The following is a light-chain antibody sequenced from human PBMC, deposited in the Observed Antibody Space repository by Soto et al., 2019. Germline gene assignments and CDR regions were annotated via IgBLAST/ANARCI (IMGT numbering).Light chain of an antibody. J-gene: IGLJ2*01. Sequence: QAVVTQPPSVSGAPGQRVSISCTGSSSNIGAGYDVHWYEHLPGTAPKLLIYQNNNRPSGVPDRFSGSKSGTSASLAITGLQAEDEADYYCQSYDSSLSAVVFGGGTNLTVL. CDR3: QSYDSSLSAVV. CDR2: QNN. V-gene: IGLV1-40*01. CDR1: SSNIGAGYD.